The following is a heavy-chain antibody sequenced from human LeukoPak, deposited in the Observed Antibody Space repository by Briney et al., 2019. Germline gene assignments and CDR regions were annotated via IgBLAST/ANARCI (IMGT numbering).Heavy chain of an antibody. CDR2: IYHDRTT. V-gene: IGHV4-4*02. CDR3: VGRGLYGGIWLFEY. Sequence: PSETLSLTCTVSGDSITAPKWWSWVRQAPGEGLEWIGEIYHDRTTSFNPSLKSRLTISVDKSANQFFLNLNSVSATDTAVYYCVGRGLYGGIWLFEYWGQGALVTVCS. CDR1: GDSITAPKW. J-gene: IGHJ4*02. D-gene: IGHD2-8*01.